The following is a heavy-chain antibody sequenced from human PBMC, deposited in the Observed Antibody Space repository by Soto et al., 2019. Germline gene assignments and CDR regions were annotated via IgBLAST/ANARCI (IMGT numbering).Heavy chain of an antibody. Sequence: EVQLVQSGAEVKKPGESLRISCKGSGYSFTSYWIRWVRQMPGKGLEWMGRIDPSATYTNYSPSFQGQVTISADKSISTASLQWSSQKASDTAMYYCASHWGFYNWFDPWGQGNLVTVSS. V-gene: IGHV5-10-1*01. CDR2: IDPSATYT. CDR3: ASHWGFYNWFDP. D-gene: IGHD3-16*01. CDR1: GYSFTSYW. J-gene: IGHJ5*02.